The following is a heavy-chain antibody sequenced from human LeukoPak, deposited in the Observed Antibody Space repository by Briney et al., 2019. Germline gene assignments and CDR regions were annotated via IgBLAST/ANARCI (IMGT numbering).Heavy chain of an antibody. V-gene: IGHV3-30*18. CDR1: GFNFSNYA. J-gene: IGHJ4*02. CDR3: AKGHGRLPRVDSDY. D-gene: IGHD3-16*01. CDR2: ISYDGSNK. Sequence: GGSLRLPCAASGFNFSNYAMHWVRQAPGKGLEGVAVISYDGSNKYYTDSMKGRFTISRDNSKNALYLQMNSLRAEDTAVYYCAKGHGRLPRVDSDYWGQGALVTVSS.